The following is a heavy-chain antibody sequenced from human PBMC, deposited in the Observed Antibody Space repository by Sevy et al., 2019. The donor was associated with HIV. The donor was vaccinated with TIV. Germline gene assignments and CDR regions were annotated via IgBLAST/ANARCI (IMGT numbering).Heavy chain of an antibody. V-gene: IGHV3-7*01. J-gene: IGHJ4*02. CDR1: GFTFDTYW. Sequence: GGSLRLSCVASGFTFDTYWMQWVRQAPGQGLEWVANIRQDGNEIYYADSVKRRFTISRDNAKESVYLQMSNLRVEDIGIYYCARRYFDLWGQGTLVTVSS. CDR3: ARRYFDL. CDR2: IRQDGNEI.